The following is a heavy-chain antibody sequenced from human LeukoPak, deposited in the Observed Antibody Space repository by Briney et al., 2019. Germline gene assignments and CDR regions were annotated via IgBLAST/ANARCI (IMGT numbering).Heavy chain of an antibody. CDR2: ISYDGSNK. CDR3: AMPGGSGWSPSGMDV. J-gene: IGHJ6*02. CDR1: GFTFSSYA. D-gene: IGHD6-19*01. V-gene: IGHV3-30-3*01. Sequence: PGGSLRLSCAASGFTFSSYAMHWVRQAPGKGLEWVAVISYDGSNKYYADSVKGRFTISRDNSKNTLYLQMNSLRAEDTAVYYCAMPGGSGWSPSGMDVWGQGTTVTVSS.